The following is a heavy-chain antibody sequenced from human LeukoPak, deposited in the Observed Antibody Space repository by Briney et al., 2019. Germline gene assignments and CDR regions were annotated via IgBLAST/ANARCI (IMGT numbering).Heavy chain of an antibody. CDR1: GFTFSSYA. V-gene: IGHV3-30-3*01. CDR3: ARASSGWPYWFDP. Sequence: GGSLRLSCAASGFTFSSYAMHWVRQAPGQGLERVAVISYDGSNKYYADSVKGRFTISRDNSKNTLYLQMNSLRAEDTAVYYCARASSGWPYWFDPWGQGTLVTVSS. D-gene: IGHD6-19*01. CDR2: ISYDGSNK. J-gene: IGHJ5*02.